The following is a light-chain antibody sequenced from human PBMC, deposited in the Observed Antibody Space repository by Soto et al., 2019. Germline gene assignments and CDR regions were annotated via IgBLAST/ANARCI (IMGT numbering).Light chain of an antibody. J-gene: IGKJ3*01. V-gene: IGKV3D-20*02. Sequence: EIGLTQSPGTLSLSTGERATLSCRASQTLSNSFIAWYQLKPGQVPRLLIYGISNRATGIPVRFSGSGSGTDFTLTISSLEPEDFAVYYCQQRSNWPFTFGPGTKVDI. CDR3: QQRSNWPFT. CDR1: QTLSNSF. CDR2: GIS.